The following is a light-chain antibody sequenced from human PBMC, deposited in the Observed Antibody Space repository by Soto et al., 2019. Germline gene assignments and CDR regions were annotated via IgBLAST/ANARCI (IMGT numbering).Light chain of an antibody. V-gene: IGKV3-11*01. CDR2: DAS. Sequence: EIVLTQSPATLSLSPGERATLSCRASQSVSSYLAWYQQKPGQAPRLLIYDASNRATGIPARFSGSGSGTDFTLTISSLEPEDFAVYYCQQRSNWPPGAVGQGTLLEIK. CDR3: QQRSNWPPGA. J-gene: IGKJ5*01. CDR1: QSVSSY.